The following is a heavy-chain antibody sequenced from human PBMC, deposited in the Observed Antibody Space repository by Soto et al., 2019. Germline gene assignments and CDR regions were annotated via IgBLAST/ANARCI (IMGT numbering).Heavy chain of an antibody. CDR1: GYTFTSYH. CDR3: ARDTPPTDY. Sequence: QVQLVQSGAEVKKPGASVKVSCKTSGYTFTSYHITWVRQAPGHGLEWMGWISAYNTNTNYAQKFPGRVTMTTDTLTSTAYMELRSLRSDDTAVYYCARDTPPTDYWGQGTLVTVSS. CDR2: ISAYNTNT. V-gene: IGHV1-18*01. J-gene: IGHJ4*02. D-gene: IGHD2-15*01.